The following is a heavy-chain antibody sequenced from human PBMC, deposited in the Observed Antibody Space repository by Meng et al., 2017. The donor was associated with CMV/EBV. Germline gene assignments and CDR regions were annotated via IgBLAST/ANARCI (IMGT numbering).Heavy chain of an antibody. J-gene: IGHJ5*02. Sequence: TFSGDYMHWVRQAPGQGVEWMGWINANSGGTNYAQKLQGRVTVTRDTSISTAYMELSRLRSDDTAVYYCARAGDCSGGRCSGWFDPWGQGTLVTVSS. D-gene: IGHD2-15*01. CDR2: INANSGGT. V-gene: IGHV1-2*02. CDR1: TFSGDY. CDR3: ARAGDCSGGRCSGWFDP.